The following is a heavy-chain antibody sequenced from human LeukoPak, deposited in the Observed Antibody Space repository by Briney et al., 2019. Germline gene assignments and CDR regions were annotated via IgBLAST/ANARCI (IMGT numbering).Heavy chain of an antibody. CDR1: GFTFDDYA. CDR2: ISWNSGSI. V-gene: IGHV3-9*01. Sequence: GGSLRLSCAASGFTFDDYAMHWVRQAPGKGLEWVSGISWNSGSIGYADSVKGRFTISRDNAKNSLHLQMNSLRAEDTALYYCAKDQNKAFDIWGQGTMVTVSS. J-gene: IGHJ3*02. CDR3: AKDQNKAFDI.